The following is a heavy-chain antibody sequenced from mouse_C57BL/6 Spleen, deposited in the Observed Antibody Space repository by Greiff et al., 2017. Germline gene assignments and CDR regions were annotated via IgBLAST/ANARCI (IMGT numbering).Heavy chain of an antibody. Sequence: QVQLQQPGAALVTPGASLKLSCTASGYTFTSYCMHWVHQRPGRGLEWIGRIDPNSGGTKYNETFKSKATLTGDKPSTTAYMQLSSLTSEDSAVYYCARRYGNYYSYAMDYWGPGASVTASS. V-gene: IGHV1-72*01. CDR3: ARRYGNYYSYAMDY. D-gene: IGHD2-1*01. CDR2: IDPNSGGT. J-gene: IGHJ4*01. CDR1: GYTFTSYC.